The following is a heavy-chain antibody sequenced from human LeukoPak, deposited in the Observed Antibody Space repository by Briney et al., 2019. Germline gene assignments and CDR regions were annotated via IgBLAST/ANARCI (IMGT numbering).Heavy chain of an antibody. CDR1: DGSISSYY. CDR3: ARGRGAAIDYYDSSGVIDY. V-gene: IGHV4-59*01. Sequence: SKTLSLTCTVSDGSISSYYWSWIRQAPGKGLEWIGYIYYSGSTNYNPSLKSRVTISVDTSKNQFSLKLSSVTAADTAVYYCARGRGAAIDYYDSSGVIDYWGQGTLVTVSS. CDR2: IYYSGST. J-gene: IGHJ4*02. D-gene: IGHD3-22*01.